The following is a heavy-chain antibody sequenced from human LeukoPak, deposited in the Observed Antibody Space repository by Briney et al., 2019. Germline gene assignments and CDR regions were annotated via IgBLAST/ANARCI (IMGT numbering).Heavy chain of an antibody. V-gene: IGHV3-23*01. Sequence: GGSLRLSCAASGFTFNTYWMSWVRQAPGKGLEWVSAISGSGGSTYYADSVKGRFTISRDNSKNTLYLQMNSLRAEDTAVYYCAKAQGQYYYMDVWGKGTTVTVSS. CDR3: AKAQGQYYYMDV. CDR2: ISGSGGST. J-gene: IGHJ6*03. CDR1: GFTFNTYW.